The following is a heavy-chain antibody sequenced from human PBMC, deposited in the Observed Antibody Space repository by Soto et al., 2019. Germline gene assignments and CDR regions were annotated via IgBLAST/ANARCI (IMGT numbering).Heavy chain of an antibody. CDR1: GGSISRYY. J-gene: IGHJ4*02. D-gene: IGHD3-10*01. CDR2: IYYSGST. Sequence: PSETLSLTCTDSGGSISRYYWSWIRQPPGKGLEWIGYIYYSGSTNYNPSLKSRVTISVDTSKNQFSLKLSSVTAADTAVYYCASITMVRGVPYWGQGTLVTVSS. V-gene: IGHV4-59*01. CDR3: ASITMVRGVPY.